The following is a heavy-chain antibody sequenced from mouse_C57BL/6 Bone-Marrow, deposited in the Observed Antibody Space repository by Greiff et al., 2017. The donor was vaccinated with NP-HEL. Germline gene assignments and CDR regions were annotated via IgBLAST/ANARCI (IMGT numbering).Heavy chain of an antibody. Sequence: QVQLQQPGAELVMPGASVKLSCKASGYTFTGYWMHWVKQRPGQGLEWIGEIDPSDSYTNYNQKFKGKSTLTVDKSSSTAYMQLSSLTSEDSAVYYCARNYDYDGNYFDYWGQGTTLTVSS. CDR3: ARNYDYDGNYFDY. D-gene: IGHD2-4*01. CDR1: GYTFTGYW. CDR2: IDPSDSYT. J-gene: IGHJ2*01. V-gene: IGHV1-69*01.